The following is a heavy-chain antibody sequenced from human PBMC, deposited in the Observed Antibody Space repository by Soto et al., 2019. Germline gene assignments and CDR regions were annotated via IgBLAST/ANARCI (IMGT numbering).Heavy chain of an antibody. J-gene: IGHJ4*02. V-gene: IGHV3-30*12. Sequence: QVQLVESGGGVVQPGRSLRLSCAASGFSLSSYGMHWVRQAPGKGLEWVADSSFDGSDAHYADSVKGRFTISRDSSTLYLQMNSLRGDDTATYFCVRELGFSSTLPAYWGQGTLVTVSS. CDR2: SSFDGSDA. CDR3: VRELGFSSTLPAY. D-gene: IGHD2-2*01. CDR1: GFSLSSYG.